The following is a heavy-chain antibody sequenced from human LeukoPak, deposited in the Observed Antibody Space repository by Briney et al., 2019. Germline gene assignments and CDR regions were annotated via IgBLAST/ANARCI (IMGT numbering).Heavy chain of an antibody. D-gene: IGHD2-15*01. CDR1: GGSFSGYY. V-gene: IGHV4-59*01. Sequence: SETLSLTCAVYGGSFSGYYWSWIRQPPGKGLEWIGYIYYSGSTNYNPSLKSRVTISVDTSKNQFSLKLSSVTAADTAVYYCARVPGYCSGGSCLKAWFDPWGQGTLVTVSS. J-gene: IGHJ5*02. CDR2: IYYSGST. CDR3: ARVPGYCSGGSCLKAWFDP.